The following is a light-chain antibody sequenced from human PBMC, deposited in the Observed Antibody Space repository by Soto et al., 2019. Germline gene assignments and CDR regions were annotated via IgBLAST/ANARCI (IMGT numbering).Light chain of an antibody. J-gene: IGKJ2*01. V-gene: IGKV3-11*01. CDR3: QQGSAWPYT. Sequence: EIVLTQSPATLSVSPGDRVTLSCRASQSVSSSLAWYQQKSGQAPGLLVYDASKRATGIPARFSGSGSGTDFPLTISSLEPEDSAVYYCQQGSAWPYTFGQGTKLEIK. CDR2: DAS. CDR1: QSVSSS.